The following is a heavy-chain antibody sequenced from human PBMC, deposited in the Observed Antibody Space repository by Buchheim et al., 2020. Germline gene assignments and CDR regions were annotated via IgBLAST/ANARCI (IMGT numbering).Heavy chain of an antibody. CDR1: GFTFSSYS. CDR2: ISSSSSTI. V-gene: IGHV3-48*01. CDR3: ARAMVRGVIITSYYGMDV. D-gene: IGHD3-10*01. Sequence: EVQLVESGGGLVQPGGSLRLSCAASGFTFSSYSMNWVRQAPGKGREWVSYISSSSSTIYYADSVKGRFTISRDNAKNSLYLQMNSLRAEDTAVYYCARAMVRGVIITSYYGMDVWGQGTT. J-gene: IGHJ6*02.